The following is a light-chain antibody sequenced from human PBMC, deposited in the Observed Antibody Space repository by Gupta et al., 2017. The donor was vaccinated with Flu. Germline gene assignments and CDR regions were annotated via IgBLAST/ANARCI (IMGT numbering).Light chain of an antibody. V-gene: IGLV1-51*02. J-gene: IGLJ3*02. CDR1: SSHSGNNY. Sequence: SVFTQPPSVSAAPGQKVTISCSGSSSHSGNNYVSWYQHLPGTAPKLLIYENNKRPSGIPDRFSGSKSGISATLTITGLQTGDEADYYCGTWASSLSAVVFGGGTKLTVL. CDR3: GTWASSLSAVV. CDR2: ENN.